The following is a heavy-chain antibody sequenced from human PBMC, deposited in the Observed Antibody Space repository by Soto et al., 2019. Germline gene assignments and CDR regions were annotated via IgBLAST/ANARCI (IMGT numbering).Heavy chain of an antibody. Sequence: ELQLVESGGGVVQPGGSLRLACVASGFRFSSYSMNWVRQAPGKGLEWVSYISSSTSTIYYADSVKGRFTISRENAKNSLYLQIQSLRDEDTAEYYCASNGDYWVHGTLFTVSS. V-gene: IGHV3-48*02. J-gene: IGHJ4*01. CDR1: GFRFSSYS. CDR3: ASNGDY. CDR2: ISSSTSTI.